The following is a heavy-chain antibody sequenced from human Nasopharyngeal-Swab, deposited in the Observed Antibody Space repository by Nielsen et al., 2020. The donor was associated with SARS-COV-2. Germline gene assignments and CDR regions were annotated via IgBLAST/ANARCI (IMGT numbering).Heavy chain of an antibody. V-gene: IGHV3-72*01. CDR2: IRNKDMRSTT. CDR1: GFGFSAHY. Sequence: GESLKISCAASGFGFSAHYMDWVRQAPGMGLEWVGRIRNKDMRSTTEYAASVKGRFTISRDDSKNSLYLQMNSLKTEDAAVYYCVRVGPYCGVDCYSRFFDYWGQGTLVTVSS. J-gene: IGHJ4*02. D-gene: IGHD2-21*02. CDR3: VRVGPYCGVDCYSRFFDY.